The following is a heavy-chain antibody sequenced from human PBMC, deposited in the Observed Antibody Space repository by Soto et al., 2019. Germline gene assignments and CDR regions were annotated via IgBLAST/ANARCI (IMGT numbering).Heavy chain of an antibody. CDR3: ARDNNDFWSLYPLAFDY. CDR2: ISTSGHV. J-gene: IGHJ4*02. V-gene: IGHV4-4*07. D-gene: IGHD3-3*01. Sequence: PSESLSLTCSVSGGSLSKSYWSWIRQPAGKGLEWIGRISTSGHVVSKVSLRSRLTMSVDMSNNHFSLKLTSVTAADTAVYYCARDNNDFWSLYPLAFDYWGQGALVTVSS. CDR1: GGSLSKSY.